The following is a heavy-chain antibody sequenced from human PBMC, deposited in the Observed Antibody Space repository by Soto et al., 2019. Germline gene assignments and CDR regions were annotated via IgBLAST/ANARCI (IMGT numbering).Heavy chain of an antibody. D-gene: IGHD6-25*01. Sequence: SETLFLTCTVSGGSISSGCYYWSWIRQHPGKGLEWIGYIYYSGSTYYNPSLKSRVTISVDTSKNQFSRKLSSVTAADTAVYYYAGLPYFRWRGPGTKRLDYLDYWGQGTLVTASS. CDR2: IYYSGST. V-gene: IGHV4-31*03. J-gene: IGHJ4*02. CDR1: GGSISSGCYY. CDR3: AGLPYFRWRGPGTKRLDYLDY.